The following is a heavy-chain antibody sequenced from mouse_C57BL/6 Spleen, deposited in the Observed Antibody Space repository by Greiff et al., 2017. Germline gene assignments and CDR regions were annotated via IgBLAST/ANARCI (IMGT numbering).Heavy chain of an antibody. Sequence: VQLQQSGAELVRPGTSVKVSCKASGYAFTNYLIEWVKQRPGQGLEWIGVINPGSGGTNYNEKFKGKATLTADKSSSTAYMQLSSLTSEDSAVYFVARGATVGGDFDVWGTGTTVTVSA. J-gene: IGHJ1*03. V-gene: IGHV1-54*01. CDR1: GYAFTNYL. CDR2: INPGSGGT. D-gene: IGHD1-1*01. CDR3: ARGATVGGDFDV.